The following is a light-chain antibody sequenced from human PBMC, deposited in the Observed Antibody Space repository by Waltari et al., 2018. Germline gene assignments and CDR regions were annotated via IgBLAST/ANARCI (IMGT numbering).Light chain of an antibody. V-gene: IGKV1-9*01. CDR1: QGITSS. J-gene: IGKJ5*01. Sequence: DIQLTQSPSLLSASVGDRVTITCRASQGITSSLAWYQQKPGKAPKLLIFTAYTLQSGVPSRFSGSGSGTEFSLTINSLQPEDFATYYCQQVNSFPITFGQGTRLEIK. CDR2: TAY. CDR3: QQVNSFPIT.